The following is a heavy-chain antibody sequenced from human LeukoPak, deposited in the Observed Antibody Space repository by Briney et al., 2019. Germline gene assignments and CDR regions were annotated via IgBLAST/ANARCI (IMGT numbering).Heavy chain of an antibody. CDR2: IYYSGST. CDR1: GGSISSSGYY. D-gene: IGHD2-2*01. V-gene: IGHV4-39*02. Sequence: SETLSLTCTVSGGSISSSGYYWGWIRQPPGKGLEWIGNIYYSGSTYYNPSLKSRVTISVDTSKNHFSLKLNSVTAADTALYYCTRLGYCSSASCGPLDYWGQGTLVTVSS. CDR3: TRLGYCSSASCGPLDY. J-gene: IGHJ4*02.